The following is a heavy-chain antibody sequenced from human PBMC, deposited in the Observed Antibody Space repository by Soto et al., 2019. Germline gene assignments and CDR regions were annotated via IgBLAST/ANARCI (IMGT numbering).Heavy chain of an antibody. CDR2: ILHTGGT. Sequence: SETLSLTCAVSGGSISGGGFSWSWIRQPPGKGLEWIGYILHTGGTQYNPSLKSRVSMSVDKSKNQFSLHLTSVTAADTAVYYCARLQFGEGFDYWGQGALVTV. J-gene: IGHJ4*02. CDR1: GGSISGGGFS. V-gene: IGHV4-30-2*01. CDR3: ARLQFGEGFDY. D-gene: IGHD3-10*01.